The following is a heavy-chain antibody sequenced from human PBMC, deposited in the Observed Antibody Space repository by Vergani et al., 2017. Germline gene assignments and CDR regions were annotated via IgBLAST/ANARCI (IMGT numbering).Heavy chain of an antibody. Sequence: QLQLQESGPGLVKPSETLSLTCTVSGGSISSSSYYWGWIRQPPGKGLEWIGSIYYSGSTYYNPSLKSRVTISVDTSKNQFSLKLSSVTAADTAVYYCAILGQGDIVVVVAGRPSGWFDPWGQGTLVTVSS. V-gene: IGHV4-39*01. CDR2: IYYSGST. CDR3: AILGQGDIVVVVAGRPSGWFDP. D-gene: IGHD2-15*01. CDR1: GGSISSSSYY. J-gene: IGHJ5*02.